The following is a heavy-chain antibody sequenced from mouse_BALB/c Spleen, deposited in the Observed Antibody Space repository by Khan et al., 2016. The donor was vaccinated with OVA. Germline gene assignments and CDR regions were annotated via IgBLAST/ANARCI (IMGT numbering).Heavy chain of an antibody. J-gene: IGHJ4*01. V-gene: IGHV1S135*01. CDR2: IDPCNGGT. CDR3: ARNYYGSTDYYAMDY. Sequence: VQLQQSGPELMKPGASVKISCKASGYSFTSYYMHWVKQSHGKSLEWIGYIDPCNGGTSYNQKFKGKATLTVDKSSSTAYMHLSSLTSEDSAVYYCARNYYGSTDYYAMDYWGQGTSVTVSS. D-gene: IGHD1-1*01. CDR1: GYSFTSYY.